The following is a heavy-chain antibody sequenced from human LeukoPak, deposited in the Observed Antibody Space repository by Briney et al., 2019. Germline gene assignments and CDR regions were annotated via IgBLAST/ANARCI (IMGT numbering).Heavy chain of an antibody. Sequence: SVKVSCKASGGTVSSYAISWVRQAPGQGLEWMGGIIPIFGTANYAQKFQGRVTITADESTSTAYMELSSLRSEDTAVYYCARQRGYSYGTQGEADYWGQGTLVTVSS. CDR2: IIPIFGTA. CDR3: ARQRGYSYGTQGEADY. J-gene: IGHJ4*02. D-gene: IGHD5-18*01. CDR1: GGTVSSYA. V-gene: IGHV1-69*13.